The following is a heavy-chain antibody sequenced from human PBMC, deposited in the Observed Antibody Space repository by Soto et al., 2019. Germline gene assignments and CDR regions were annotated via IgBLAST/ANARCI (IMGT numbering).Heavy chain of an antibody. V-gene: IGHV1-46*01. CDR3: ARDPEYSSSSTPASFDY. CDR1: GDTFTSYY. Sequence: ASVKVSCKASGDTFTSYYMHWVRQAPGQGLEWMGIINPSGGTRTYAQKFQGRVTMTRDTSTSTVYMELSSLRSEDTAVYYCARDPEYSSSSTPASFDYWGQGTLVTVSS. J-gene: IGHJ4*02. CDR2: INPSGGTR. D-gene: IGHD6-6*01.